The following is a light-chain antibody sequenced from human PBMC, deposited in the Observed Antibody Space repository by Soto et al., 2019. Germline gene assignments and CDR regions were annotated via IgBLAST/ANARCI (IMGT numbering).Light chain of an antibody. CDR1: HSVSSN. CDR2: GAS. V-gene: IGKV3-15*01. J-gene: IGKJ5*01. CDR3: QQYNQWPQIT. Sequence: EIVLTQSPATLSVSPVERSTLSCRASHSVSSNLAWYQQRPGQAPRLLIQGASTRATGVPARFSGSGSGTESTLTISSLQSEDFAVYYCQQYNQWPQITFGQGTRLEIK.